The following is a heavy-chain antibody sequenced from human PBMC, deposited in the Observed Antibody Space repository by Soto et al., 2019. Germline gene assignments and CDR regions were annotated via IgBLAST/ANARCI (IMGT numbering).Heavy chain of an antibody. CDR3: ARDPVVATVTTGAFDI. CDR2: IIPIFGTA. V-gene: IGHV1-69*12. J-gene: IGHJ3*02. D-gene: IGHD4-17*01. Sequence: QVQLVQSGAEVKKPGSSVKVSCKASGGTFSSYAISWVRQAPGQGLEWMGGIIPIFGTANYAQKFQGRVTITADESTSTAYMELSSLRSEDTAVYYCARDPVVATVTTGAFDIWGQGTMVTVSS. CDR1: GGTFSSYA.